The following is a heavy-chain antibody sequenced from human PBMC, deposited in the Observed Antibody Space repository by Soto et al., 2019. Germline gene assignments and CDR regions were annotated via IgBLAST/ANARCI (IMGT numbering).Heavy chain of an antibody. Sequence: PSDTLSLTFAVYGGSFSGYSWTWLRQPPGKGLEWILEINHSGTTDYNPSLKSRVTMSVDKSKNQFSLRMTSVTAADTAVYYCARARLDSWSNNYYGLDXWGQGTTVTVS. CDR1: GGSFSGYS. D-gene: IGHD3-3*01. J-gene: IGHJ6*02. CDR2: INHSGTT. CDR3: ARARLDSWSNNYYGLDX. V-gene: IGHV4-34*01.